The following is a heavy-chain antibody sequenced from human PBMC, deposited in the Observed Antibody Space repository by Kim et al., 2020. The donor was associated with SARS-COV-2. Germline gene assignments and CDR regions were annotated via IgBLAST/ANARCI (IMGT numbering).Heavy chain of an antibody. CDR1: GGSISSYY. CDR2: IYYSGST. J-gene: IGHJ4*02. CDR3: AREEDDSSGYYYFDY. Sequence: SETLSLTCTVSGGSISSYYWSWIRQPPGKGLEWIGYIYYSGSTNYNPSLKSRVSISVDTSKNQFSLKLSSVTAADTAVYYCAREEDDSSGYYYFDYWGQGTLVTVSS. V-gene: IGHV4-59*01. D-gene: IGHD3-22*01.